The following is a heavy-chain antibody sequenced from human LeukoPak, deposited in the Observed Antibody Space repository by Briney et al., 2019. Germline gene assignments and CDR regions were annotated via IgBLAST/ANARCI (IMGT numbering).Heavy chain of an antibody. CDR1: GGSISSSSHY. J-gene: IGHJ3*02. V-gene: IGHV4-39*01. Sequence: SETLSLTCTVSGGSISSSSHYWGWIRQPPGKGLEWIGSIYYSGSTYYNPSLKSRVTISVDTSKNQFSLKLSSVTAADTAVYYCARPRDTAMVADAFDIWGQGTMVTVSS. CDR2: IYYSGST. CDR3: ARPRDTAMVADAFDI. D-gene: IGHD5-18*01.